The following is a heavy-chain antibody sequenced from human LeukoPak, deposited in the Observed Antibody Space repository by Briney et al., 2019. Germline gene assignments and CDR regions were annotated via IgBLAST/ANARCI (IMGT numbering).Heavy chain of an antibody. D-gene: IGHD3-10*01. J-gene: IGHJ4*02. Sequence: GGSLRLSCAASGFTFSSYSMNWVRQVPGKGLEWVSYISSSSSTIYYADSVKGRFTISRDNAKNSLYLQMNSLRDEDTAVYYCARVSGSGSYYRPVDYWGQGTLVTVSS. CDR2: ISSSSSTI. CDR3: ARVSGSGSYYRPVDY. CDR1: GFTFSSYS. V-gene: IGHV3-48*02.